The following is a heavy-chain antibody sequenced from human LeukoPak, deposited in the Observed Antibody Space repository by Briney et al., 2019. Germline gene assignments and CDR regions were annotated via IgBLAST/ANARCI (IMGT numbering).Heavy chain of an antibody. CDR2: IVVGSGNT. D-gene: IGHD3-22*01. V-gene: IGHV1-58*02. CDR3: AAAAINYYHSSGYAFDI. CDR1: GFTFTSSA. Sequence: SVKVSCKASGFTFTSSAMQWVRQARGQRLEWIGWIVVGSGNTNYAQKFQERVTITRDMSTSTAYMELSSLRSEDTAVYYCAAAAINYYHSSGYAFDIWGQGTMVTVSS. J-gene: IGHJ3*02.